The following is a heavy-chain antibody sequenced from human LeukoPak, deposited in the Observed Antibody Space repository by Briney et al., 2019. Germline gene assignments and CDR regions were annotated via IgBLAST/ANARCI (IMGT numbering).Heavy chain of an antibody. CDR1: GFTFSSYA. D-gene: IGHD3-16*02. Sequence: GGSLRLSCAASGFTFSSYAMHWVRQAPGKGLEWVAVISYDGSNKYYADSVKGRFTISRDNSKNTLYLQMNSLRAEDTAPYYCARHRTASDYWGQGTLVTVSS. J-gene: IGHJ4*02. CDR3: ARHRTASDY. V-gene: IGHV3-30*04. CDR2: ISYDGSNK.